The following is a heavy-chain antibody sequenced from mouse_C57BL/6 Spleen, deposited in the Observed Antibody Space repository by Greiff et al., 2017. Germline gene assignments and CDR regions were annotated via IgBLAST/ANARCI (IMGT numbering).Heavy chain of an antibody. V-gene: IGHV5-6*02. D-gene: IGHD1-1*01. CDR3: ARPYGSSFGFAY. CDR1: GFTFSSYG. J-gene: IGHJ3*01. CDR2: ISSGGSYT. Sequence: EVMLVESGGDLVKPGGSLKLSCAASGFTFSSYGMSWVRQTPDKRLEWVATISSGGSYTYYPDSVKGRFTISRDNAKNTLYLQMSSLKSEDTAMYYCARPYGSSFGFAYWGQGTLVTVSA.